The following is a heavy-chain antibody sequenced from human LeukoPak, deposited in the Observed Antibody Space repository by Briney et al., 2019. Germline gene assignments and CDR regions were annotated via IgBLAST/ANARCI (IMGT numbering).Heavy chain of an antibody. J-gene: IGHJ4*02. CDR1: GFTFNTYS. CDR3: AKVGFSEMEWLLYSDH. V-gene: IGHV3-48*01. D-gene: IGHD3-3*01. CDR2: ISSSSSAI. Sequence: GGSLRLSCAASGFTFNTYSMNWVRQAPGKGLEWVSYISSSSSAIYYADSVKGRFTISRDSSKNTLYLQMNSLRAEDTAVYYCAKVGFSEMEWLLYSDHWGQGTLVTVSS.